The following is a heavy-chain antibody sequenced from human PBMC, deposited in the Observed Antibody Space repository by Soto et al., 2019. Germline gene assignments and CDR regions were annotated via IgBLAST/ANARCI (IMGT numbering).Heavy chain of an antibody. J-gene: IGHJ4*02. CDR1: GFPFITCG. CDR2: ISYDGSNK. V-gene: IGHV3-30*18. CDR3: AKDDAVEIFDY. D-gene: IGHD2-21*01. Sequence: QVQLVESGGGVVQPGRSLRLSCAASGFPFITCGMHWVRQAPGKGLEWVAVISYDGSNKYYADSVKGRFTISRDNSKNTLYLQMNSLRAEDTAVYYCAKDDAVEIFDYWGQGTLVTVSS.